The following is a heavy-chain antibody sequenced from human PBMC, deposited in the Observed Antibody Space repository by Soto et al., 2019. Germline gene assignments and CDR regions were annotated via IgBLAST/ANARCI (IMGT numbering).Heavy chain of an antibody. D-gene: IGHD3-10*01. CDR3: ARDSTAYGSGSYYDY. CDR2: IYYSGST. V-gene: IGHV4-59*01. CDR1: GGSISSYY. J-gene: IGHJ4*02. Sequence: NPSETLSLTCTVSGGSISSYYWSWIRQPPGKGLEWIGYIYYSGSTNYNPSLKSRVTISVDTSKNQFSLKLSSVTAADTAVYYCARDSTAYGSGSYYDYWGQGTLVTVSS.